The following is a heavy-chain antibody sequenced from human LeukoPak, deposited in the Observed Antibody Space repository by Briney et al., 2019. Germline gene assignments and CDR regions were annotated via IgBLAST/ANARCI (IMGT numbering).Heavy chain of an antibody. CDR1: GGSFSGYY. V-gene: IGHV4-34*01. D-gene: IGHD5-12*01. Sequence: SETLSLTCAVYGGSFSGYYWSWIRQPPGKGLEWIGEINHSGSTNYNPSLKSRVTISVDTSKNQFSLKLSSVTAADTAVYYCARVPVGTTGYPEGSFDPWGQGTLVTVPS. CDR3: ARVPVGTTGYPEGSFDP. CDR2: INHSGST. J-gene: IGHJ5*02.